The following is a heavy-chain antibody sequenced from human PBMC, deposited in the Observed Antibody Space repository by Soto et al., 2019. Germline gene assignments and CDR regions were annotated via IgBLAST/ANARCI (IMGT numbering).Heavy chain of an antibody. CDR1: RGSISSYF. CDR2: IYYSGST. CDR3: ARHRPYSSPFYFDS. V-gene: IGHV4-59*08. J-gene: IGHJ4*02. Sequence: SETLSLTCTVSRGSISSYFWSWIRQPPAKGLEWIGYIYYSGSTNYNPSLKSRVTISVDSSKNQFSLRLSSVTAADTAVYYCARHRPYSSPFYFDSWGQGTLVTVSS. D-gene: IGHD2-15*01.